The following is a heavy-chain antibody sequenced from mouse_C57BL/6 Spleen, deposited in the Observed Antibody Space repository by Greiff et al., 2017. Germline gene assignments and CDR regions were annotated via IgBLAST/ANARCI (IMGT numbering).Heavy chain of an antibody. D-gene: IGHD2-4*01. Sequence: VQLQQSGPELVKPGASVKMSCKASGYTFTDYNMHWVKQSHGKSLEWIGYINPNNGGTSYNQKFKGKATLTVNKSSSTAYMELRSLTSEDSAVYYCARGGGIYYDYDGGNWAMDYWGQGTSVTVSS. V-gene: IGHV1-22*01. CDR3: ARGGGIYYDYDGGNWAMDY. CDR1: GYTFTDYN. J-gene: IGHJ4*01. CDR2: INPNNGGT.